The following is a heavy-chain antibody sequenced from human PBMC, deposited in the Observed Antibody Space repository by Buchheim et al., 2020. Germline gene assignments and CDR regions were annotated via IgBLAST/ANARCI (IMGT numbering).Heavy chain of an antibody. CDR1: GFTVSSNY. CDR3: ATAPDYDSSGYAFDI. V-gene: IGHV3-66*01. J-gene: IGHJ3*02. CDR2: IYSGGST. Sequence: EVQLVESGGGLVQPGGSLRLSCAASGFTVSSNYMSWVRQAPGKGLEWVSVIYSGGSTYYADSVKGRFTISRDNSKKTPYLTMNSLRAEDTAVYYCATAPDYDSSGYAFDIWGQGT. D-gene: IGHD3-22*01.